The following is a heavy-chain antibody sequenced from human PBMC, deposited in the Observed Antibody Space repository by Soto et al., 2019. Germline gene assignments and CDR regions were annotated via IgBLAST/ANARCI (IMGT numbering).Heavy chain of an antibody. V-gene: IGHV1-18*04. CDR2: ISAYNGNT. CDR1: GYTFTSYG. CDR3: ARVYDSSGYSYGPPDY. D-gene: IGHD3-22*01. J-gene: IGHJ4*02. Sequence: ASVKVSCKASGYTFTSYGISWVRQAPGQGLGWMGWISAYNGNTNYAQKLQGRVTMTTDTSTSTAYMELRSLRSDDTAVYYCARVYDSSGYSYGPPDYWGQGTLVTVSS.